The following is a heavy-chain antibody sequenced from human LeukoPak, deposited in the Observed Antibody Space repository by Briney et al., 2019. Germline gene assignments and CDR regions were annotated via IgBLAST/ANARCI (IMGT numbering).Heavy chain of an antibody. CDR2: INPNSGGT. Sequence: ASVKASCKASGYTFTGYYMHWVRQAPGQGLEWMGWINPNSGGTNYAQKFQGWVTMTRDTSISTAYMELSRLRSDDTAVYYCVRSAVAGTLGYFDYWGQGTLVTVSS. CDR3: VRSAVAGTLGYFDY. CDR1: GYTFTGYY. D-gene: IGHD6-19*01. V-gene: IGHV1-2*04. J-gene: IGHJ4*02.